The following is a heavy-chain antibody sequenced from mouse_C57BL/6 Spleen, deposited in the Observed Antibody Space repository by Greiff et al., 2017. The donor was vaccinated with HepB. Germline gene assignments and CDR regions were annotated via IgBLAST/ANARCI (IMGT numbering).Heavy chain of an antibody. D-gene: IGHD2-3*01. J-gene: IGHJ4*01. CDR1: GFTFTDYY. CDR2: IRNKANGYTT. V-gene: IGHV7-3*01. CDR3: ARYVTSYDGYYYYAMDY. Sequence: EVKVVESGGGLVQPGGSLSLSCAASGFTFTDYYMSWVRQPPGKALEWLGFIRNKANGYTTEYSASVKGRFTISRDNSQSILYLQMHALRAEDSATYYCARYVTSYDGYYYYAMDYWGQGTSVTVSS.